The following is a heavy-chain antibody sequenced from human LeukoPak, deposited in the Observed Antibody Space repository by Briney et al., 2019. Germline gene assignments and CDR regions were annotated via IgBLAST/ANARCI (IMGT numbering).Heavy chain of an antibody. CDR3: VTIFGLVTRDGFFDM. J-gene: IGHJ3*02. Sequence: GGSLRLSCAASGFTVSSNYMSCVRQAPGKGLEWGSVIYSGGSTYYADSVKGRFTISRDKSKKTLYLQMNSLRAEDTAVYYCVTIFGLVTRDGFFDMWGQGTMLTVSS. V-gene: IGHV3-53*01. CDR2: IYSGGST. D-gene: IGHD3-3*01. CDR1: GFTVSSNY.